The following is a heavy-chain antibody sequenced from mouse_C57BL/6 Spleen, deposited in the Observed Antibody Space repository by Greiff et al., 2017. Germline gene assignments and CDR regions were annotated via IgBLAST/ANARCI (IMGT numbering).Heavy chain of an antibody. CDR2: IDPEDGET. Sequence: EVKLVESGAELVKPGASVKLSCTASGFNIKDYYMHWVKHRTEQGLEWIGRIDPEDGETRYAPKFQGKATITADTSSNTAYLQLSSLTSEDTAVYYCSRGGYDGWFAYWGQGTLVTVSA. CDR3: SRGGYDGWFAY. D-gene: IGHD2-2*01. V-gene: IGHV14-2*01. CDR1: GFNIKDYY. J-gene: IGHJ3*01.